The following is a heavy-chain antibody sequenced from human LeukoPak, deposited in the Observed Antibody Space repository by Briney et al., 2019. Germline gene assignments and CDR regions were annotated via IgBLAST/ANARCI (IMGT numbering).Heavy chain of an antibody. CDR3: ARELDHCTNGVCFYFDY. J-gene: IGHJ4*02. D-gene: IGHD2-8*01. CDR2: ISSSSSTI. CDR1: GFTFSSYS. Sequence: PGGSLRLSCAASGFTFSSYSMNWVRQAPGKGLEWVSYISSSSSTIYYADSVKGRFTISRDNAKNSLYLQMNSLRAEDTAVYYCARELDHCTNGVCFYFDYWGQGTLVTVSS. V-gene: IGHV3-48*01.